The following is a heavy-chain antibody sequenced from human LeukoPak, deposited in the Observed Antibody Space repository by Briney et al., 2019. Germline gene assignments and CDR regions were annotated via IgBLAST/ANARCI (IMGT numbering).Heavy chain of an antibody. CDR3: AKQKYQLRLYYYYYMDV. D-gene: IGHD2-2*01. CDR1: GFTFSSYG. J-gene: IGHJ6*03. CDR2: IRYDGSNK. Sequence: QTGGSLRLSCAASGFTFSSYGMHWVRQAPGKGLEWVAFIRYDGSNKYYADSVKGRFTISRDNSKNTLYLQMNGLRAEDTAVYYCAKQKYQLRLYYYYYMDVWGKGTTVTVSS. V-gene: IGHV3-30*02.